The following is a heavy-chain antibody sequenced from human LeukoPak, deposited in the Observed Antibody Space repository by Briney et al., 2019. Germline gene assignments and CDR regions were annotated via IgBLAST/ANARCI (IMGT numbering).Heavy chain of an antibody. Sequence: GESPKISCEGSGYNFSNCLIGWVRQMPGKGLEWMEIIYPGDSDTRYGPSFQGQVTISADKSISTAYLQWSSLKASDTAMYYCARLDYDFGWFDPWGQGTLVTVSS. D-gene: IGHD3-3*01. V-gene: IGHV5-51*01. CDR1: GYNFSNCL. J-gene: IGHJ5*02. CDR2: IYPGDSDT. CDR3: ARLDYDFGWFDP.